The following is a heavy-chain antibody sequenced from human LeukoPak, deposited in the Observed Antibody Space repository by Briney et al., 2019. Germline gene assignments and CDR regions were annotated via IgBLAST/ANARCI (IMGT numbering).Heavy chain of an antibody. Sequence: PGGSLRLSCAASGFTFSSYSMNWVRQAPGKGLEWVSSISSSSSTIYYADSVKGRFTISRDNAKNSLYLQMNSLRAEDTAVYHCRSHPPVGYCSSTSCSNSNWFDPWGQGTLVTVSS. V-gene: IGHV3-48*04. J-gene: IGHJ5*02. CDR3: RSHPPVGYCSSTSCSNSNWFDP. D-gene: IGHD2-2*01. CDR1: GFTFSSYS. CDR2: ISSSSSTI.